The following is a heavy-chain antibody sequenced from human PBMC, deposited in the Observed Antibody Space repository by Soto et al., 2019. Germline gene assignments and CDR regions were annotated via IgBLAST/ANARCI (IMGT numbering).Heavy chain of an antibody. D-gene: IGHD3-10*01. J-gene: IGHJ4*02. CDR1: GYMFISYG. V-gene: IGHV1-18*01. CDR2: IRPYTGDT. Sequence: GASVKVSCKASGYMFISYGINWVRQAPGQGLEWMGWIRPYTGDTKYAQSLQGRVTMTTDTSTSTAYMEMRSLRSDDTAVYYCVRDLDGSGSYYTDYWGPGTMVTVSS. CDR3: VRDLDGSGSYYTDY.